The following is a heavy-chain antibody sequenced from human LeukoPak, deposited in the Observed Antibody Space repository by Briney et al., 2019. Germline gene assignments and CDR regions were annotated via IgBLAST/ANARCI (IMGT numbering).Heavy chain of an antibody. D-gene: IGHD2-2*01. Sequence: GGSLRLSCVASGFTFSIYAMHWVRQAPGKGLEYVSAISTDGGGTYYANSVKGRFTISRDNSKNTLYLQMGSLRAEDMAVYYCARWCSTSCYDYWGQGTLVTVSS. CDR2: ISTDGGGT. CDR1: GFTFSIYA. CDR3: ARWCSTSCYDY. J-gene: IGHJ4*02. V-gene: IGHV3-64*01.